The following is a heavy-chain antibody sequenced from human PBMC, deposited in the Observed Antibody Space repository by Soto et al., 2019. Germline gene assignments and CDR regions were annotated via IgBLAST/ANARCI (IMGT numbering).Heavy chain of an antibody. J-gene: IGHJ4*02. CDR1: GFRLGDYA. V-gene: IGHV3-49*03. D-gene: IGHD3-10*01. Sequence: GGSLRLSCASSGFRLGDYALSWFRQAPGQGLEWVGFVRSKSEGETTEYAASVEGRFVISRDDSKNIAYLQMNTLKTEDTAIYYCTRWTESYSDSGGQGIMVTVSS. CDR3: TRWTESYSDS. CDR2: VRSKSEGETT.